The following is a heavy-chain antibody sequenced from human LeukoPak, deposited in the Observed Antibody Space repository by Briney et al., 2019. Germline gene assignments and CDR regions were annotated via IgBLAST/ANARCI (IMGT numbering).Heavy chain of an antibody. D-gene: IGHD4-17*01. CDR2: ISPYNGNT. CDR3: ASDLLTTVTSQL. V-gene: IGHV1-18*01. J-gene: IGHJ4*02. Sequence: ASVKVSCRASGYTLTSNGISWVRQAPGQGLEWMGWISPYNGNTNYAQNLQGRVTMSTDTSTSTAYMELRSLRSDDTAVYYCASDLLTTVTSQLWGQGTLVTVSS. CDR1: GYTLTSNG.